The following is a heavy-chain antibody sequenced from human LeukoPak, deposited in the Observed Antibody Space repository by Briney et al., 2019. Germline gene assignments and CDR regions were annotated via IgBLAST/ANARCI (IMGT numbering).Heavy chain of an antibody. D-gene: IGHD6-13*01. V-gene: IGHV3-48*04. CDR1: EFTFVRYA. Sequence: GGSLRLSCAASEFTFVRYAMNWVRQAPGKGLEWVSYISSSSFKIGYADSVKGRFTISGDNSKNSLYLQMDSLRVEDTAVYYCVRDPSYGSSWYYYMDVWGKGTTVTVSS. J-gene: IGHJ6*03. CDR2: ISSSSFKI. CDR3: VRDPSYGSSWYYYMDV.